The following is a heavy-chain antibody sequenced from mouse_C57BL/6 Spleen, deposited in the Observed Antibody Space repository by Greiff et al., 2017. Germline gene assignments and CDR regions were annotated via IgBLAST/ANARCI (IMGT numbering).Heavy chain of an antibody. Sequence: VKLQESGAELVRPGSSVKLSCKASGYTFTSYWMHWVKQRPIQGLEWIGNIDPSDSETHYNQKFKDKATLTVDKSSSTAYMQLSSLTSEDSAVYYCARSGDYGYYFDDWGQGTTLTVSS. CDR1: GYTFTSYW. CDR2: IDPSDSET. J-gene: IGHJ2*01. V-gene: IGHV1-52*01. D-gene: IGHD1-1*01. CDR3: ARSGDYGYYFDD.